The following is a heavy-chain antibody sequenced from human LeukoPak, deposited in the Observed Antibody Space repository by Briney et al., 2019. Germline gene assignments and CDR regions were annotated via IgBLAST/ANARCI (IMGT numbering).Heavy chain of an antibody. CDR2: ISGYNANT. D-gene: IGHD1-26*01. V-gene: IGHV1-18*01. Sequence: ASVRVSCKTSGYTFSNYGITWVRQAPGQGLEWVGWISGYNANTNYAQQFQGRVTMTTDTTTSTVYMELRSLRSDDTAVYYCARDFNSATREYWGQGTLVTVSS. J-gene: IGHJ4*02. CDR3: ARDFNSATREY. CDR1: GYTFSNYG.